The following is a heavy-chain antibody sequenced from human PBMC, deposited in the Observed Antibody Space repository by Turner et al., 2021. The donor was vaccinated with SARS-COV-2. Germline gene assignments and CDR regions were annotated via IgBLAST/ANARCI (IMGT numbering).Heavy chain of an antibody. V-gene: IGHV3-33*01. CDR3: ARDPNAGYYYMDV. J-gene: IGHJ6*03. CDR2: IWYDGSNK. CDR1: GFTFSSYG. D-gene: IGHD2-8*01. Sequence: QVQLVESGGGVVQPGRSLGLSCAASGFTFSSYGMHWVRQAPGKGLGWVAVIWYDGSNKYYADSVKGRFTISRDNSKNTLYLQMNSLTAEDTAVYYCARDPNAGYYYMDVWGKGTTVTVSS.